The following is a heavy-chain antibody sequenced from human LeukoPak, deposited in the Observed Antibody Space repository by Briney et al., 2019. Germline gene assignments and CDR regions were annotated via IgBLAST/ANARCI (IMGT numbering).Heavy chain of an antibody. D-gene: IGHD6-25*01. CDR3: VREGSGWHGGFDY. V-gene: IGHV1-3*04. CDR1: GYSFTGYA. J-gene: IGHJ4*02. CDR2: INTGNGNT. Sequence: ASVKVSCKASGYSFTGYAVHWVRQAPGQRLEWMGWINTGNGNTAYSQKFQDRVTITRDTSASTAYMDLSSLRSEDTAVYYCVREGSGWHGGFDYWGQGTLVTVSS.